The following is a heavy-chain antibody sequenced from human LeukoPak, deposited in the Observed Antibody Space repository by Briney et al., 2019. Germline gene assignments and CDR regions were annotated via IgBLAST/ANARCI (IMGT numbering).Heavy chain of an antibody. Sequence: SETLSLTCTVSGGSISSDSYFWGWIRQPPGKGLEWIGSISYSGNTYYNLSLKSRVTISVDTSKNQFSLKLSSVTAADTAVYYCARRMTYGKPYFDYWGQGTLLTVSS. V-gene: IGHV4-39*01. D-gene: IGHD3/OR15-3a*01. CDR1: GGSISSDSYF. CDR3: ARRMTYGKPYFDY. J-gene: IGHJ4*02. CDR2: ISYSGNT.